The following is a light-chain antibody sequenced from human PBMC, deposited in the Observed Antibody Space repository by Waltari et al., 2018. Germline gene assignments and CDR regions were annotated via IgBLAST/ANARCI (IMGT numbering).Light chain of an antibody. CDR3: QKYDNVAPLT. V-gene: IGKV1-33*01. J-gene: IGKJ5*01. CDR1: QDFTNY. CDR2: DGS. Sequence: EMHMTHSPASLSCSVGNKATITAQPIQDFTNYLTCYQQKPGKAPKLLIYDGSNLKTGGTSRLIGSGSARDVTFTISSLQAQDIETYYCQKYDNVAPLTFGQGTRLEIK.